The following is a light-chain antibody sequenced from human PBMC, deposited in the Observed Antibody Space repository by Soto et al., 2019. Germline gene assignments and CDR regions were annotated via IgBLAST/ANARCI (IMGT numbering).Light chain of an antibody. Sequence: EIVMTQSPATLSVSPGEGATLSCRASQSVSSNLAWYQQKPGQAPRLLILGASTRSTGIPARFSGSGSGTEFSLTISALQSEDLAIYYCQQYSNWPLTFGVGTNVGIK. CDR3: QQYSNWPLT. J-gene: IGKJ4*01. V-gene: IGKV3-15*01. CDR2: GAS. CDR1: QSVSSN.